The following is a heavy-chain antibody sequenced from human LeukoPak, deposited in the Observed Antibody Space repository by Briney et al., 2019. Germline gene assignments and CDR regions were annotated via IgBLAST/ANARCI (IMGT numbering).Heavy chain of an antibody. D-gene: IGHD3-10*01. CDR2: IYTSGST. Sequence: PSEALSLTCTVSGGSISSGSYYWSWIRQPAGKGLEWIGRIYTSGSTNYNPSLKSRVTISVDTSKKQFSLKLSSVTAADTAVYYCAGNYYGSGSYYSEDRYWGQGTLVTVSS. CDR1: GGSISSGSYY. J-gene: IGHJ4*02. CDR3: AGNYYGSGSYYSEDRY. V-gene: IGHV4-61*02.